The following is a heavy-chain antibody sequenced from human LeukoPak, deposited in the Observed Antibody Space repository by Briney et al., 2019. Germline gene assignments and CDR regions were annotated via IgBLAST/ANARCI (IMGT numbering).Heavy chain of an antibody. CDR3: AKFWSGYYTPLDC. V-gene: IGHV3-53*01. CDR1: GFTVSNNY. J-gene: IGHJ4*02. CDR2: IYSGGST. Sequence: GGSLRLSCAASGFTVSNNYMSWVRQAPGKGPEWVSAIYSGGSTYYADSVKGRFTISRDNSNNTLYLQMNSLRAEDTAVYFCAKFWSGYYTPLDCWGQGTLVTVSS. D-gene: IGHD3-3*01.